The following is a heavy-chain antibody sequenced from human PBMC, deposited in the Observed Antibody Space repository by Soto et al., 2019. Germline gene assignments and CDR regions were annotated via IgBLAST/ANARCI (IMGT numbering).Heavy chain of an antibody. CDR3: ASAMSPDAFDI. Sequence: PSETLSLTCTVSGGSISSGDYYWSWIRQPPGKGLEWIGYIYYSGSTYYNPSLKSRVTISVDTSKNQFSLKLSSVTAADTAVYYCASAMSPDAFDIWGQGTMVTVSS. CDR2: IYYSGST. CDR1: GGSISSGDYY. J-gene: IGHJ3*02. V-gene: IGHV4-30-4*01.